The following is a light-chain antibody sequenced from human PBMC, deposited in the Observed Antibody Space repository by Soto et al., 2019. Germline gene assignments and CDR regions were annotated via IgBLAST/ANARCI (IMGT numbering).Light chain of an antibody. Sequence: DIQMTQSPSSLSASVGDIVTITCRASQNIDSYLNWYQQRPGKAPKLLIHDASSLQSGVPSRFSGSGSGTDFALTINSLQPEDFATIYCQQTYSTPWTFGQGTKVEIK. CDR1: QNIDSY. J-gene: IGKJ1*01. CDR3: QQTYSTPWT. V-gene: IGKV1-39*01. CDR2: DAS.